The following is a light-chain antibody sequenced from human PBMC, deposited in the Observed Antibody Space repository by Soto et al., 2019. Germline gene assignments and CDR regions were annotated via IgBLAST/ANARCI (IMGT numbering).Light chain of an antibody. CDR2: EVS. Sequence: QSALTQPASVSGSPGQSITISCTGTISDVGGYNYVSWYQQHPGKAPKLMIYEVSNRPSGVSNRFSGSKSGNTASLTISGLQAEDEADYYCSSYTSSSTLVVFGTGTKLTVL. CDR1: ISDVGGYNY. V-gene: IGLV2-14*01. CDR3: SSYTSSSTLVV. J-gene: IGLJ1*01.